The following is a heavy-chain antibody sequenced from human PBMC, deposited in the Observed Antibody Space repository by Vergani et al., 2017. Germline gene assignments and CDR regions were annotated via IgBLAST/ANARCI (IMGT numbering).Heavy chain of an antibody. J-gene: IGHJ6*03. D-gene: IGHD3-3*01. CDR3: PSVNELWSGYYSGVYYYYMDV. V-gene: IGHV1-69*15. CDR1: GGPFKHSA. Sequence: QVKLVQSGAEVKKPGSSVKVSCKASGGPFKHSAFSWVRQVPGQGLEWMGRIITFFGTTDYAQQFQGRFTILADEFTKTFVMQLSNLGSVDSAVYSCPSVNELWSGYYSGVYYYYMDVWGKGSSVTVSS. CDR2: IITFFGTT.